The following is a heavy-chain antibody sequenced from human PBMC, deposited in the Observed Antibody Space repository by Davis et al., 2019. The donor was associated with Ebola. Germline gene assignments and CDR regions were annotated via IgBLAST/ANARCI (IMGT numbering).Heavy chain of an antibody. Sequence: AASVKVSCKASCYTFTSYGISWVRQAPGQGLEWIGWISAYNGNTNYAQNLQGRVTMTTDTSTSTAYMEVRSLRYDDTAVYYCARAVTMVLPSGWFDPWGQGTLVTVSS. CDR2: ISAYNGNT. V-gene: IGHV1-18*01. CDR1: CYTFTSYG. CDR3: ARAVTMVLPSGWFDP. D-gene: IGHD3-10*01. J-gene: IGHJ5*02.